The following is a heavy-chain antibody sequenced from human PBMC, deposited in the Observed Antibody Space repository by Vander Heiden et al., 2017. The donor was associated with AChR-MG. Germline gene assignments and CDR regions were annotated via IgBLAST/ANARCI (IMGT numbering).Heavy chain of an antibody. J-gene: IGHJ4*02. CDR2: INPRSGDG. CDR3: ARDLSCDGGGCRDY. CDR1: GYTFINYY. D-gene: IGHD2-21*01. V-gene: IGHV1-46*01. Sequence: QVQLVQSGAEVKRPGAPVKVSCKAAGYTFINYYIHCVRQAPGQGLEWMGIINPRSGDGNYAEKFQDRVTMTSDTSTATVYMEISSLRQEDTAIYYCARDLSCDGGGCRDYWGQGALVTVSS.